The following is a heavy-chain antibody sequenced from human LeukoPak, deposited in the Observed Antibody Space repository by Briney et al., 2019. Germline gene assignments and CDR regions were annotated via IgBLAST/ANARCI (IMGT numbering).Heavy chain of an antibody. CDR2: VYHSGST. CDR1: GGSISSSNW. CDR3: ARDREVGAIDY. J-gene: IGHJ4*02. Sequence: PSETLSLTCAVSGGSISSSNWWSWVRQPPGKGLEWIGEVYHSGSTNYNPSLKSRVTISIDKSNNRFSLKLSSVTAADTAVYYCARDREVGAIDYWGQGTLVTVSS. V-gene: IGHV4-4*02. D-gene: IGHD1-26*01.